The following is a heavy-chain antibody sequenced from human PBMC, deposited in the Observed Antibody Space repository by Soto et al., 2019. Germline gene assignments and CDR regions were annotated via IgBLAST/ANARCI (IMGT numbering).Heavy chain of an antibody. D-gene: IGHD3-22*01. V-gene: IGHV3-33*08. J-gene: IGHJ4*02. CDR2: IWADGSRQ. Sequence: QVQLVESGGGVIQPGKSLRLSCSASGFAFSTYAMHWVRQAPGKGLEWVAVIWADGSRQFYADSVKGRFTVSRDNSQNTLLLQMNSLRVDDTALYYCVGGFGYWGLGDYWGQGTLVTVSS. CDR3: VGGFGYWGLGDY. CDR1: GFAFSTYA.